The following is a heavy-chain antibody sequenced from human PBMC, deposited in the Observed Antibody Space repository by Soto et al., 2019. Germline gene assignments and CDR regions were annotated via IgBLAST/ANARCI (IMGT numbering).Heavy chain of an antibody. J-gene: IGHJ4*02. CDR2: ISSGGSTV. CDR3: ARDRAAGGY. V-gene: IGHV3-48*03. Sequence: GGSMRLSCAASGFSFSNYEMNWVRQAPGKGLEWVAYISSGGSTVHYADSVRGRFTVSRDNARNSLYLQMNTLRVEDTALYYCARDRAAGGYWGQGTLVTVSS. CDR1: GFSFSNYE. D-gene: IGHD6-13*01.